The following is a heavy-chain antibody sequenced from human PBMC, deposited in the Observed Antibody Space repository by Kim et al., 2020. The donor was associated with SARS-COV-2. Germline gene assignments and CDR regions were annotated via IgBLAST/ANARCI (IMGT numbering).Heavy chain of an antibody. CDR3: ARSPNYYDSSGYIKETYYFDY. J-gene: IGHJ4*02. CDR1: GFTFSSYA. Sequence: GGSLRLSCAASGFTFSSYAMHWVRQAPGKGLEWVAVISYDGSNKYYADSVKGRFTISRDNSKNTLYLQMNSLRAEDTAVYYCARSPNYYDSSGYIKETYYFDYWGQGTLVTVSS. D-gene: IGHD3-22*01. CDR2: ISYDGSNK. V-gene: IGHV3-30*04.